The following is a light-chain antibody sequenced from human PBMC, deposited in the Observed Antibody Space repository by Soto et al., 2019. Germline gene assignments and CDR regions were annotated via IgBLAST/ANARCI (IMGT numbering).Light chain of an antibody. CDR3: QHYNNYPWT. J-gene: IGKJ1*01. CDR2: KAS. Sequence: DIQMTQSPSTLSASPGDRVIITCRASQSINKWLAWYQQRPGEAPKLLIYKASHLQSGVPSRFSGSGSGTEFSLTISSLQPDDFATYYCQHYNNYPWTFGQGTKVEIK. CDR1: QSINKW. V-gene: IGKV1-5*03.